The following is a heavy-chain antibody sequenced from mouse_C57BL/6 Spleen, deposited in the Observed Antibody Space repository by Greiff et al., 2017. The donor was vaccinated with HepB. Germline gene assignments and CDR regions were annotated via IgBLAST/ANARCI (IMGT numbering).Heavy chain of an antibody. CDR2: IYPGSGST. V-gene: IGHV1-55*01. CDR1: GYTFTSYW. CDR3: ARHYYGSRFFAY. Sequence: QVQLQQPGAELVKPGASVKMSCKASGYTFTSYWITWVKQRPGQGLEWIGDIYPGSGSTNYNEKFKSKATLTVDTSSSTAYMQLSSLTSEESAVYYCARHYYGSRFFAYGGQGTLVTVSA. J-gene: IGHJ3*01. D-gene: IGHD1-1*01.